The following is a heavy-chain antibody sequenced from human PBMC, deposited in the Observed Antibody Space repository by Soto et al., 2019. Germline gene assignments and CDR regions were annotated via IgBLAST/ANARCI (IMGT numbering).Heavy chain of an antibody. CDR3: ARGPGEAGTRAHYYYYYMDV. CDR2: IYYSGST. CDR1: GGSISSGGYY. D-gene: IGHD3-16*01. V-gene: IGHV4-31*03. J-gene: IGHJ6*03. Sequence: PSETLSLTCTVSGGSISSGGYYWSWIRQHPGKGLEWIGYIYYSGSTYYNPSLKSRVTISVDTSKNQFSLKLSSVTAADTAVYYCARGPGEAGTRAHYYYYYMDVWGKGTTVTVSS.